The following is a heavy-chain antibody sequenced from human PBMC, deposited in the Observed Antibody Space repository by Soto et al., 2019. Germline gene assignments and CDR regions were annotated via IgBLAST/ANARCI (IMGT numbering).Heavy chain of an antibody. D-gene: IGHD5-18*01. CDR2: IYYSGST. Sequence: SETLSLTCAVSGGSISSYYLSWIRQPPGKGLEWIGYIYYSGSTNYNPSLKSRVTISVDTSKNQFSLKLSSVTAADTAVYYCARVVLGGYSYGRFDYWGQGTLVTVSS. CDR3: ARVVLGGYSYGRFDY. V-gene: IGHV4-59*01. CDR1: GGSISSYY. J-gene: IGHJ4*02.